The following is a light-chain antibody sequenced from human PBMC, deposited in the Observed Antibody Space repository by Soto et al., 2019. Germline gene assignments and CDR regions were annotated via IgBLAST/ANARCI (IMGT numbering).Light chain of an antibody. CDR3: QQYQSSRWT. V-gene: IGKV3-20*01. CDR2: GAS. CDR1: QSVASAY. Sequence: EIVLTQSPGTLSLSPGERATLSCRASQSVASAYLAWYQHTPGQAPRLLIYGASSRATGIPDRFSGRGSGTDFTLTISRLEHEDFAVYYCQQYQSSRWTFGQGTKVEAK. J-gene: IGKJ1*01.